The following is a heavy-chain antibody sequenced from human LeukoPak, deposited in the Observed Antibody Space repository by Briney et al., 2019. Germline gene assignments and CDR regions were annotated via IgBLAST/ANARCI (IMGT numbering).Heavy chain of an antibody. CDR2: ISGSGGST. J-gene: IGHJ3*02. CDR1: GFTFSSYG. CDR3: AKGSHMTTVPSVTFDI. Sequence: GGSLRLSCAASGFTFSSYGMSWVRQAPGKGLEWVSAISGSGGSTYYADSVKGRFTISRDNSKNTLYLQMNSLRVEDTAVYYCAKGSHMTTVPSVTFDIWGQGTMVTVSS. V-gene: IGHV3-23*01. D-gene: IGHD4-11*01.